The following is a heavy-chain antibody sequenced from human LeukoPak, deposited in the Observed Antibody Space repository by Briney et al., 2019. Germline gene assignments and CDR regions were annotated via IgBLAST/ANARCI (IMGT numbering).Heavy chain of an antibody. CDR1: GFHFSAHG. J-gene: IGHJ3*01. V-gene: IGHV3-23*01. CDR2: ISPSGDIT. Sequence: GGSLRLSCAASGFHFSAHGMNWIRQAPGKGLEWVSGISPSGDITYYADSVMGRFTISRDNRKSTVSLQMNSLRAEDTALYYCVRDLDWGAFDVWGQGRMVTVSS. D-gene: IGHD3/OR15-3a*01. CDR3: VRDLDWGAFDV.